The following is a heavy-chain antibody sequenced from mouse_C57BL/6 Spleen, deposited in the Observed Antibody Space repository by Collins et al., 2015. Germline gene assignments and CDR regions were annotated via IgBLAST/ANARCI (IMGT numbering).Heavy chain of an antibody. D-gene: IGHD2-3*01. CDR1: GYTFTSYW. V-gene: IGHV1-53*01. CDR2: INPNNGGT. Sequence: QVQLQQPGTELVKPGASVKLSCKASGYTFTSYWMRLGESRGLDKALSGIGNINPNNGGTNYIEKFKNKATLTVDKSSSTAYMQLSSLTSEDSAVYYCARYDGYGTYYFDYWGQGTTLTVSS. J-gene: IGHJ2*01. CDR3: ARYDGYGTYYFDY.